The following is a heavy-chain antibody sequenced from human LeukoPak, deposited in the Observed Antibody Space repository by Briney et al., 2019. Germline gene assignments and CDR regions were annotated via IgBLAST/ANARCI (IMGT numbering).Heavy chain of an antibody. J-gene: IGHJ4*02. CDR3: ARRAGDYSHPYDY. V-gene: IGHV3-30*14. CDR1: GFAFSSYA. CDR2: IRYDGSNK. D-gene: IGHD3-22*01. Sequence: GGSLRLSCAASGFAFSSYALHWVRQAPGKGLEGVAFIRYDGSNKYYADSVKGRFTISRDNSKNTLYLQMNSLRAEDTAVYYCARRAGDYSHPYDYWGQGTLVTVSS.